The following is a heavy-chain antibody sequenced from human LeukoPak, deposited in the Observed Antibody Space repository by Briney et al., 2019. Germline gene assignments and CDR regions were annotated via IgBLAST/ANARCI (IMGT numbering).Heavy chain of an antibody. CDR1: GFTFSSYS. D-gene: IGHD3-9*01. V-gene: IGHV3-21*01. Sequence: GGSLRLSCAASGFTFSSYSMNWVRQAPGKGLEWVSSISSSSSYIYYADSVKGRFTISRDNAKNSLYLQMNSLRAEDTAVYYCAREGDMRGAFDIWGQGTMVTVSS. J-gene: IGHJ3*02. CDR3: AREGDMRGAFDI. CDR2: ISSSSSYI.